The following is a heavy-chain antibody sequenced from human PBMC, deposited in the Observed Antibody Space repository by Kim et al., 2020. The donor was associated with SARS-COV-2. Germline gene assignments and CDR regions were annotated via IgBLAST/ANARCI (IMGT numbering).Heavy chain of an antibody. V-gene: IGHV3-64D*06. J-gene: IGHJ6*02. Sequence: GGSLRLSCSASGFTFSSYAMHWVRQAPGKGLEYVSAISSNGGSTYYADSVKGRFTISRDNSKNTLYLQMSSLRAEDTAVYYCVMGGPMWGPAGDYYYYGMDVWGQGTTVTVSS. CDR1: GFTFSSYA. D-gene: IGHD3-10*02. CDR2: ISSNGGST. CDR3: VMGGPMWGPAGDYYYYGMDV.